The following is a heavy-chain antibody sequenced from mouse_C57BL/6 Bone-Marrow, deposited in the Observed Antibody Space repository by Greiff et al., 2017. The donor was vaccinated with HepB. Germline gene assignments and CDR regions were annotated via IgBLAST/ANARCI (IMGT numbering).Heavy chain of an antibody. J-gene: IGHJ2*01. CDR3: ARAVYSYYFDY. CDR2: INYDGSST. Sequence: EVKVEESEGGLVQPGSSMKLSCTASGFTFSDYYMAWVRQVPEKGLEWVANINYDGSSTYYLDSLKSRFIISRDNAKNILYLQMSSLKSEDTATYYCARAVYSYYFDYWGQGTTLTVSS. CDR1: GFTFSDYY. D-gene: IGHD2-12*01. V-gene: IGHV5-16*01.